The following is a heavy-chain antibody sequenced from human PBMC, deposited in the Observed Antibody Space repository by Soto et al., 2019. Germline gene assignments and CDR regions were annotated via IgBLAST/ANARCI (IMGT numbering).Heavy chain of an antibody. CDR3: ASITPYSSLDV. CDR1: GYSFTSYW. J-gene: IGHJ6*02. V-gene: IGHV5-10-1*01. CDR2: IDPSDSYT. D-gene: IGHD6-6*01. Sequence: VESLKISCKGSGYSFTSYWISCVLQMPGKGLEWMGRIDPSDSYTNYSPSFQGHVTISADKSISTAYLQWSSLKASDTAMYYCASITPYSSLDVWGQGTTVTISS.